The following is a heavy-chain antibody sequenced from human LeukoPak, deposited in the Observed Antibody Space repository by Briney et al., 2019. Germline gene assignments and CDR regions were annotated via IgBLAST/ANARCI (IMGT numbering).Heavy chain of an antibody. J-gene: IGHJ4*02. Sequence: ASVKVSCKASGYTFTNYDINWVRQATGQGLEWMGYMNPKSGNTGYSQKFQDRVTITSDTSISTDYMELSSLRSDDTAVYYCAREGLDYWGQGTLVTVSS. CDR1: GYTFTNYD. CDR3: AREGLDY. CDR2: MNPKSGNT. V-gene: IGHV1-8*03.